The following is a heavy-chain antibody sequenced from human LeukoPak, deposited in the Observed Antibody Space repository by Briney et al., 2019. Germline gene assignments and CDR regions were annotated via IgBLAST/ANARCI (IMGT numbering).Heavy chain of an antibody. CDR3: ARDNYGSGSYYD. CDR2: INHSGST. CDR1: GGSFSGYN. Sequence: SETLSLTCAVYGGSFSGYNWSWIRQPPGKGLEWIGEINHSGSTNYNPSLKSRVTISIDTSKNQFSLKLSSVTAADTAVYYCARDNYGSGSYYDWGQGTLVTVSS. V-gene: IGHV4-34*01. D-gene: IGHD3-10*01. J-gene: IGHJ4*02.